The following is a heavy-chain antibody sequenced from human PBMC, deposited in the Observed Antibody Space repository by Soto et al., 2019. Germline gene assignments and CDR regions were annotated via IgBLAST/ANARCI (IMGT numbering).Heavy chain of an antibody. J-gene: IGHJ6*02. Sequence: QVQLVQSGAEVKKPGASVKVSCKASGYTFTSYYMHWVRQAPGQGLEWMGIINPSGGSTSYAQKFQGRVIMTRDTSTSTVYMELSSLRSEDTAVYYCARGHPNYDFWSGYFYYYYGMDVWGQGTTVTVSS. D-gene: IGHD3-3*01. CDR1: GYTFTSYY. V-gene: IGHV1-46*01. CDR2: INPSGGST. CDR3: ARGHPNYDFWSGYFYYYYGMDV.